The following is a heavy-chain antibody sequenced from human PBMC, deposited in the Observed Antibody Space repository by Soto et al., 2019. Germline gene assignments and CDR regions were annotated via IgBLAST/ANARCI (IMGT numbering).Heavy chain of an antibody. V-gene: IGHV1-69*01. CDR3: ASSSGYSGYVAYYFDY. CDR1: GGTFSSYA. CDR2: IIPIFGTA. D-gene: IGHD5-12*01. Sequence: QVQLVQSGAEVKKPGSSVKVSCKASGGTFSSYAISWVRQAPGQGLEWMGGIIPIFGTANYAQKFQGRVTITADESTSTAYMELSSLRSEDTGVYYCASSSGYSGYVAYYFDYWGQGTLVTVSS. J-gene: IGHJ4*02.